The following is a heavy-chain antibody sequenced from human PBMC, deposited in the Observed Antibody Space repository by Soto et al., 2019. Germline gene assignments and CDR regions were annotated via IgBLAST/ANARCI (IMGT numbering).Heavy chain of an antibody. V-gene: IGHV4-31*03. CDR2: IYYSGST. D-gene: IGHD3-22*01. Sequence: QVQLQESGPGLGKPSQTLSRTCTVSGGSISSGGYYWSWIRHHQGNGLEWIGYIYYSGSTYRTPSHKSRVTISVDTSKIQFFLKLSSVTAADTAVYYCARWSPNYDSSGSLDYWGQGALVTVSS. CDR3: ARWSPNYDSSGSLDY. J-gene: IGHJ4*02. CDR1: GGSISSGGYY.